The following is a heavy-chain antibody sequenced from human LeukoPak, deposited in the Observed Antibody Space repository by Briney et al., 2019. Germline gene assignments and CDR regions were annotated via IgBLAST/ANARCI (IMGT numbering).Heavy chain of an antibody. V-gene: IGHV3-30*07. CDR2: ISYDGNNK. CDR1: GFTFSSYP. Sequence: GGSLRLSCAASGFTFSSYPIHWVRQTPGKGLEWVALISYDGNNKYYADSVKGRFTMSRDNSKNTLYLQMNSLRAEDTAVYYCARDSVGAVWLGYWGQGTLVTVSS. CDR3: ARDSVGAVWLGY. J-gene: IGHJ4*02. D-gene: IGHD1-26*01.